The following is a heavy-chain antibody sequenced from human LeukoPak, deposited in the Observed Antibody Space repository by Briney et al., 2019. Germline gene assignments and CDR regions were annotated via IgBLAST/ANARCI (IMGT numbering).Heavy chain of an antibody. CDR3: GGDLGFDDYVWGSHRYTPYYFDY. CDR2: IYYSGYT. CDR1: GGCISRNY. D-gene: IGHD3-16*02. J-gene: IGHJ4*02. V-gene: IGHV4-59*01. Sequence: SETLSLTCIVSGGCISRNYWNWIRQPPGQGLEWIGYIYYSGYTSYNPSLKSRVTISVDTSKNQFSLKLSSVTAADTAVYYFGGDLGFDDYVWGSHRYTPYYFDYWGQGTLVTVSS.